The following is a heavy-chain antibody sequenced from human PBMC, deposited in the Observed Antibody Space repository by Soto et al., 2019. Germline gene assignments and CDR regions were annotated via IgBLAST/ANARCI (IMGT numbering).Heavy chain of an antibody. Sequence: GASVKVSCKASGYTFTGYYMHWVRQAPGQGLEWMGWINPNSGGTNYAQKFQGWATMTRDTSISTAYMELSRLRSDDTAVYYCAREVHSSSWYAFDYWGQGTLVTVSS. J-gene: IGHJ4*02. D-gene: IGHD6-13*01. CDR1: GYTFTGYY. CDR2: INPNSGGT. V-gene: IGHV1-2*04. CDR3: AREVHSSSWYAFDY.